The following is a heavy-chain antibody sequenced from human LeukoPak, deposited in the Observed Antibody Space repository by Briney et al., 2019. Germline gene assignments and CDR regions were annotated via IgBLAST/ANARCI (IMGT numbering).Heavy chain of an antibody. CDR3: VRRTDYYMDV. J-gene: IGHJ6*03. CDR2: IYPGDSDT. CDR1: GYPFTSYW. V-gene: IGHV5-51*01. Sequence: RGESLKISCQGSGYPFTSYWIGWVRQIPGKGLEWMGIIYPGDSDTRYSPHFQRQVTNSADKSINTAYLKWSSLKALDTAMYYCVRRTDYYMDVWGKGTTVTVSS.